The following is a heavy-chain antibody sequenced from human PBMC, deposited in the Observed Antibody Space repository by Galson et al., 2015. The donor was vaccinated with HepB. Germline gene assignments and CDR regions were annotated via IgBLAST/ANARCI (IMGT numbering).Heavy chain of an antibody. D-gene: IGHD2-15*01. CDR2: ISAYNGNT. CDR1: GYTFTSYG. CDR3: ARTYCSGGSCYYRAFDY. Sequence: SVKVSCKASGYTFTSYGISWVRQAPGQGLEWMGWISAYNGNTNYAQKLQGRVTMTTDTSTSTAYMELRSLRSDDTAVYYCARTYCSGGSCYYRAFDYWGQGTLVTVSS. V-gene: IGHV1-18*01. J-gene: IGHJ4*02.